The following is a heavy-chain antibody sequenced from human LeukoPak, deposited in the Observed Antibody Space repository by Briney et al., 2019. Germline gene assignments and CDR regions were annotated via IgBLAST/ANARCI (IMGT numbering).Heavy chain of an antibody. CDR2: ISGSGGTT. V-gene: IGHV3-23*01. J-gene: IGHJ4*02. CDR1: GFTFSNHA. CDR3: AKAQLGQQLVLPDDY. D-gene: IGHD6-13*01. Sequence: PGGSLRLSCAASGFTFSNHAMSWVRQAPGKGLEWVSAISGSGGTTYYADSVKGRFTISRDNSKNTLYLQMNSLRAEDTAVYYCAKAQLGQQLVLPDDYWGQGTLVTVSS.